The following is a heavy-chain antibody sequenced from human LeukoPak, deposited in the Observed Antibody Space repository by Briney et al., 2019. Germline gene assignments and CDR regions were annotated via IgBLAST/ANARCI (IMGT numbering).Heavy chain of an antibody. J-gene: IGHJ5*02. CDR3: ARTYRRWDIVATIRAPNWFDP. CDR1: GGSFSGYY. V-gene: IGHV4-34*01. Sequence: SETLSLTCAVYGGSFSGYYWSWIRQPPGKGLEWIGEINHCGSTNYNPSLKSRVTISVDTSTNQFSLKLSSVTAADTAVYYCARTYRRWDIVATIRAPNWFDPWGQGTLVTVSS. CDR2: INHCGST. D-gene: IGHD5-12*01.